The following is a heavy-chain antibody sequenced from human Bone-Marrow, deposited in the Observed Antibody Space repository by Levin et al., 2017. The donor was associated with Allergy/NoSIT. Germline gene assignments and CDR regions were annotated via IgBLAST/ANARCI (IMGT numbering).Heavy chain of an antibody. J-gene: IGHJ2*01. Sequence: KISCKASGGTFSSYAISWVRQAPGQGLEWMGGIIPIFGTANYAQKFQGRVTITADESTSTAYMELSSLRSEDTAVYYCARVGEMALYWYFDLWGRGTLVTVSS. CDR1: GGTFSSYA. V-gene: IGHV1-69*01. CDR2: IIPIFGTA. CDR3: ARVGEMALYWYFDL. D-gene: IGHD5-24*01.